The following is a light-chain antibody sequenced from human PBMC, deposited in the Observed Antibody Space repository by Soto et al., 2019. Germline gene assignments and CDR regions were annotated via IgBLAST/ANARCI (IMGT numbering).Light chain of an antibody. V-gene: IGKV3D-15*01. J-gene: IGKJ1*01. CDR1: QSVRGN. CDR2: GAS. CDR3: QQYNNWPPT. Sequence: EIVMTQSPATLSVSPGERATLSCRASQSVRGNLAWYQQKPGQAPRLLTYGASTRATGIPARFSGSGSGTEFTLTISSLQSEDFAVYYCQQYNNWPPTFGQGTKVEIK.